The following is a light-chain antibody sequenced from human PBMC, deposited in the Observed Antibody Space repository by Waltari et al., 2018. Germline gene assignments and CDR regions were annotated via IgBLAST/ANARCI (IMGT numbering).Light chain of an antibody. V-gene: IGLV1-40*01. J-gene: IGLJ2*01. CDR3: QSYDTTLSAVV. CDR2: SFS. Sequence: QSVLTPPPSVSGAPGQRVTIACSGTKSNIGADFDVPWYQQVPGTAPKLLLHSFSNRPSGVSDRFSGFKSGASASLVITGLQAEDEAMYYCQSYDTTLSAVVFGGGTRLTV. CDR1: KSNIGADFD.